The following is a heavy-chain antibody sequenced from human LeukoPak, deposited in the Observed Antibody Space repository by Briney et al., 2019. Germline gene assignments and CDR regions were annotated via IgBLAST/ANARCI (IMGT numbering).Heavy chain of an antibody. CDR2: ISYDGSNK. Sequence: GGSLRLSCAASGFTFSSYAMHWVRQAPGKGLEWVAVISYDGSNKYYADSVKGRFTISRDNSKNTLYLQMNSLRAEDTAVYYCARDRFYYDSSGYSPVPDYWGQGTLVTVSS. D-gene: IGHD3-22*01. CDR3: ARDRFYYDSSGYSPVPDY. CDR1: GFTFSSYA. V-gene: IGHV3-30*04. J-gene: IGHJ4*02.